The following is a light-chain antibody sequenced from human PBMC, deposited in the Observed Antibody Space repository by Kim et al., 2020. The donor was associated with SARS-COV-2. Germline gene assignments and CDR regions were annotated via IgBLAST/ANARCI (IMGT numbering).Light chain of an antibody. CDR1: SSDVGGYNY. V-gene: IGLV2-8*01. CDR2: EVS. Sequence: GQSVTISCTGTSSDVGGYNYVSWYQQHPGKAPKLMIYEVSKRPSGVPDRFSGSKAGNTASLTVSGLQAEDEADYYCSSYAGSNNWVFGGGTKLTVL. J-gene: IGLJ3*02. CDR3: SSYAGSNNWV.